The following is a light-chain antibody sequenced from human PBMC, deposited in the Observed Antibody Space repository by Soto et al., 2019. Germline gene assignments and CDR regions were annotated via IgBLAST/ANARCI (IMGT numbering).Light chain of an antibody. CDR2: YDS. Sequence: SYELTQPPSVSVAPAKTARLTCGGDNIGSKRVHWYRQKPGQAPVLVIYYDSDRPSGIPERFSGSNSGNTATLTINRVEAGDEADYYCQVWDITTDHYVFGTGTKVTVL. CDR1: NIGSKR. V-gene: IGLV3-21*04. CDR3: QVWDITTDHYV. J-gene: IGLJ1*01.